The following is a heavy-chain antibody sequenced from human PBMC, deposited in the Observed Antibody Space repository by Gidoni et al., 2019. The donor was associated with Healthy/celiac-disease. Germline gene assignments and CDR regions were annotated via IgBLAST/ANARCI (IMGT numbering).Heavy chain of an antibody. J-gene: IGHJ4*02. D-gene: IGHD3-16*01. V-gene: IGHV4-39*01. CDR3: ARHALDEGGNY. Sequence: KGLEWIGSIYYSGSTYYNPSLKSRVTISVDTSKNQFSLKLSSVTAADTAVYYCARHALDEGGNYWGQGTLVTVSS. CDR2: IYYSGST.